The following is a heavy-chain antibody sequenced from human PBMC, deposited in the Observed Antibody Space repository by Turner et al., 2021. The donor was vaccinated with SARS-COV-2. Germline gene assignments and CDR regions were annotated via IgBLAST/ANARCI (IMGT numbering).Heavy chain of an antibody. CDR3: AREESGSFGAYGMDV. V-gene: IGHV3-7*03. J-gene: IGHJ6*02. D-gene: IGHD2-15*01. CDR1: GFTFSSYW. Sequence: EVQLVESGGGLVQPGGSLRLSCAASGFTFSSYWMNWVRQAPGKGLEWVANIKQDGSEKYYADSVKGRFTISRDNAKNSLYLQMNSLRAEDTAVYYCAREESGSFGAYGMDVWGQGTTVTVSS. CDR2: IKQDGSEK.